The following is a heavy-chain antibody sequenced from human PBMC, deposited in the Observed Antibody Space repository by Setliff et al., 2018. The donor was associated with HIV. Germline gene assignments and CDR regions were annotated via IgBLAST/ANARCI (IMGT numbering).Heavy chain of an antibody. Sequence: GASLKISCKGSGYSFTNYWIGWVRQMPGKGLEWMGIIYPGDSDTRYSPSFQGQVTISADKSVSTAYLQWSSLKASDTAMYYCARLSVVTATRIYYFDYWGQGTLVTVSS. CDR3: ARLSVVTATRIYYFDY. D-gene: IGHD2-21*02. V-gene: IGHV5-51*01. CDR2: IYPGDSDT. CDR1: GYSFTNYW. J-gene: IGHJ4*02.